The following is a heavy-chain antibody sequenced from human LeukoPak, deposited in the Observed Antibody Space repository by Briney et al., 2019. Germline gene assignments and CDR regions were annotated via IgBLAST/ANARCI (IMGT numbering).Heavy chain of an antibody. Sequence: GGSLRLSCAASGFTFSSYGMHWVRQAPGKGLEWVAVISYDGSNKYYADSVKGQFTISRDNSKNTLYLQMNSLRAEDTAVYYCAKSVSSSSVGFYDYWGQGTLVTVSS. CDR3: AKSVSSSSVGFYDY. V-gene: IGHV3-30*18. J-gene: IGHJ4*02. D-gene: IGHD6-6*01. CDR2: ISYDGSNK. CDR1: GFTFSSYG.